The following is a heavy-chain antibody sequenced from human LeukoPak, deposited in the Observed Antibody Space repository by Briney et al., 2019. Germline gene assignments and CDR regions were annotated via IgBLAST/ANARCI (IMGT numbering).Heavy chain of an antibody. V-gene: IGHV4-39*07. CDR2: IYYSGST. CDR3: ARGPLLWFGELSYFDY. CDR1: GGSISSSSYY. Sequence: SETLSLTCTVSGGSISSSSYYWGWIRQPPGKGLEWIGSIYYSGSTYYNPSLKSRVTISVDTSKNQFSLKLSSVTAADTAVYYCARGPLLWFGELSYFDYWGQGTLVTVSS. J-gene: IGHJ4*02. D-gene: IGHD3-10*01.